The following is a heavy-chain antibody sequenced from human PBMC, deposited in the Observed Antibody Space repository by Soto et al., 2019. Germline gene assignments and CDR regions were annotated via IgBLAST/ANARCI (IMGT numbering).Heavy chain of an antibody. CDR1: GYTFTNYG. CDR3: ARENIPPMYYYRTEG. D-gene: IGHD2-21*01. Sequence: QVQLVQSGAEVREPGASVKVSCKASGYTFTNYGISWVRQAPGQGLEWIGWISAYNGKIDYAQKVQGRINMTTDTTTSTAFMGMRSLRSNNTARYYCARENIPPMYYYRTEGLGQGTTVNLSS. CDR2: ISAYNGKI. V-gene: IGHV1-18*01. J-gene: IGHJ6*02.